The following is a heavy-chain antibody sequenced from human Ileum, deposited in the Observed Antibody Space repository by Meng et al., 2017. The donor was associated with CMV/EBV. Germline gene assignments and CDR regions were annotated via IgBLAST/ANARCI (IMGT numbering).Heavy chain of an antibody. V-gene: IGHV3-23*01. D-gene: IGHD1-26*01. CDR2: ISGSGSST. CDR3: GRDNGYGGSYFDY. CDR1: GFTFTTYA. J-gene: IGHJ4*02. Sequence: GESLKISCAASGFTFTTYAMSWVRQAPGKGLEWVSAISGSGSSTYYADSVTGRFTISRHNPKNTLYLQMNSLRAEDTALYYCGRDNGYGGSYFDYWGQGALVTVSS.